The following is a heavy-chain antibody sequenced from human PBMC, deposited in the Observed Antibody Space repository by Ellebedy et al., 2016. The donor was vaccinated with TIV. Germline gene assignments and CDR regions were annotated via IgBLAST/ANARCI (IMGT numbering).Heavy chain of an antibody. CDR1: GSTFTNYW. CDR2: IYPTDSDT. D-gene: IGHD2-15*01. J-gene: IGHJ4*02. Sequence: GESLKTSCKASGSTFTNYWIGWVRHIPGKGLEWMGIIYPTDSDTRYSPSFQGQVTISADKSISTAYLQWNSLKASDTAMYYCARVGEVAATPCSYWGQGTLVTVSS. CDR3: ARVGEVAATPCSY. V-gene: IGHV5-51*01.